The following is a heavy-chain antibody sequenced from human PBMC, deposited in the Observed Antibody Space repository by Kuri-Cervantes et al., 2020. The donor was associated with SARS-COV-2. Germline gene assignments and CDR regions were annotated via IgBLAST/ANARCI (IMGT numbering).Heavy chain of an antibody. J-gene: IGHJ5*02. CDR3: ARGRQFWDIVVVVAARWFDP. V-gene: IGHV4-34*01. CDR2: INHSGST. Sequence: SQTLSLTCAVCGGSFSGYYWSWIRQPPGRGLEWIGEINHSGSTNYNPSLKSRVTISVDTSKNQFSLKLSSVTAADTAVYYCARGRQFWDIVVVVAARWFDPWGQGTLVTVSS. D-gene: IGHD2-15*01. CDR1: GGSFSGYY.